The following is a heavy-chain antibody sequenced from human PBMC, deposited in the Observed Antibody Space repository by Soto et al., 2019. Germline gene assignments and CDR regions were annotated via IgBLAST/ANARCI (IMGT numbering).Heavy chain of an antibody. V-gene: IGHV3-33*01. J-gene: IGHJ4*02. Sequence: QTGGSLRLSCAVSGFTFSSYGMHWVRQAPGKGLEWVAVIWYDGSNKYYGDSVKGRFTISRDNSKNMVYLQMNSLRAEDTAVYYCAREYNFQFDYWGQGTLVTVSS. CDR2: IWYDGSNK. CDR1: GFTFSSYG. CDR3: AREYNFQFDY. D-gene: IGHD1-1*01.